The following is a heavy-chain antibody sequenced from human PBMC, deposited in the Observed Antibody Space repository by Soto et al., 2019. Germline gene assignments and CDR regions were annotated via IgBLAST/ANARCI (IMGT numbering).Heavy chain of an antibody. CDR1: GFTFSNYS. Sequence: TGVTLRVSWVVSGFTFSNYSINWVRQAPGKGLEWVSSISSRSDIYYADSVKGRFTISRDNAKNSVSLQMNSLRAEDTAVYYCAREYPAWPLAYGLDVWGQGTTVTVSS. CDR3: AREYPAWPLAYGLDV. V-gene: IGHV3-21*01. CDR2: ISSRSDI. J-gene: IGHJ6*02.